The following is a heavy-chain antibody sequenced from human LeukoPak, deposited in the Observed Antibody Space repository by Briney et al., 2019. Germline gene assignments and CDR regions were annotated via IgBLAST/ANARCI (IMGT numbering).Heavy chain of an antibody. J-gene: IGHJ4*02. Sequence: GGSLRLSCAASGFTFSDYYMSWIRQAPGKGLEWVSYISSSGSPIYYADSVKGRFTISRDNARNSLFLQMNSLRAEDTAVYYCARGSFLITFGGFIGWGQGTLVTVSS. D-gene: IGHD3-16*02. V-gene: IGHV3-11*04. CDR1: GFTFSDYY. CDR2: ISSSGSPI. CDR3: ARGSFLITFGGFIG.